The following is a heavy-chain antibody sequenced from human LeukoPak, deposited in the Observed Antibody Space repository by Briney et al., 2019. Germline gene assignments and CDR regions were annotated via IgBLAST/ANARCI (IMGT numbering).Heavy chain of an antibody. D-gene: IGHD3-10*01. Sequence: GASVKVSCKAFGYTFNNFGMSWLRQAPGQGPEWMGWMNIYKGNTNYAQKFQGRVTMTTDISTSTAYMELRSLRSDDTAVYYCAVMLTMVRGAVGDHWGQGTLVTVSS. CDR2: MNIYKGNT. V-gene: IGHV1-18*04. J-gene: IGHJ4*02. CDR3: AVMLTMVRGAVGDH. CDR1: GYTFNNFG.